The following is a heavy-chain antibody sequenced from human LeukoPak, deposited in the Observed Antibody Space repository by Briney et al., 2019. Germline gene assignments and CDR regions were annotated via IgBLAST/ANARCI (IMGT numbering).Heavy chain of an antibody. CDR2: IYYSGST. D-gene: IGHD4/OR15-4a*01. CDR1: GGSINSGGYY. Sequence: PSETLSLTCTVSGGSINSGGYYWSWIRQHPGKGLEWIGYIYYSGSTYYNPSLKSRITMSVDTSKNQFSLKLSSVTAADPAVYYCARVAHGATPNDVYYFDYWGQGTLVPVSS. CDR3: ARVAHGATPNDVYYFDY. J-gene: IGHJ4*02. V-gene: IGHV4-31*03.